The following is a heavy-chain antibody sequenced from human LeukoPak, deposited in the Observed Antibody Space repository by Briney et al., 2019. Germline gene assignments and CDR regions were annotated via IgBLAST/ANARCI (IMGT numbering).Heavy chain of an antibody. Sequence: SETLSLTCAVYGGSFSGYYWSWIRQPPGKGLEWIGEINHSGSTNYNPSLKSRVTISVDTSKNQFSLKLSSVTAADTAVYYCARHRGSYYVDYWGQGTLVTVSS. CDR1: GGSFSGYY. CDR2: INHSGST. J-gene: IGHJ4*02. CDR3: ARHRGSYYVDY. V-gene: IGHV4-34*01. D-gene: IGHD1-26*01.